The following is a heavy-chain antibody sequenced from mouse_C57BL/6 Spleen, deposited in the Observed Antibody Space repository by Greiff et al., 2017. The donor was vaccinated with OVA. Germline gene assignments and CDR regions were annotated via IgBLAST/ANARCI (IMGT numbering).Heavy chain of an antibody. CDR2: ISSGSSTI. CDR3: AMRTTVVATDWYFDV. V-gene: IGHV5-17*01. D-gene: IGHD1-1*01. CDR1: GFTFSDYG. J-gene: IGHJ1*03. Sequence: EVKLVESWGGLVKPGGSLKLSCAASGFTFSDYGMHWVRQAPEKGLEWVAYISSGSSTIYYADTVKGRFTISRDNAKNTLFLQMTSLRSEDTAMYYCAMRTTVVATDWYFDVWGTGTTVTVSS.